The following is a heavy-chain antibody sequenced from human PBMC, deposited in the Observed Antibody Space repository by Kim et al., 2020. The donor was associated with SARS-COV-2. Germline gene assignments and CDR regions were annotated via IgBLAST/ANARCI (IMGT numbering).Heavy chain of an antibody. Sequence: GGSLRLSCAASGFSFYSYGMHWVRQAPGKGLEWVAVIWYDGSNETYADTVNGRFTISRDNSKNTLFLQMNSLRAEDTAVYYCVRDRYPLTTSHFYYGMDLWGQGTTVTVSS. CDR3: VRDRYPLTTSHFYYGMDL. J-gene: IGHJ6*02. CDR1: GFSFYSYG. CDR2: IWYDGSNE. D-gene: IGHD3-9*01. V-gene: IGHV3-33*08.